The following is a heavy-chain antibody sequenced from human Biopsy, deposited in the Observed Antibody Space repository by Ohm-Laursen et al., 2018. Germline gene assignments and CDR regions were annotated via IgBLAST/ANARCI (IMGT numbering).Heavy chain of an antibody. CDR3: ARGVPHYDGSGFPLAGYWYFDL. CDR1: GGSIGGGEYY. Sequence: TLSFTCTVSGGSIGGGEYYWNWIRQHPGKGLEWIGLISYSGTTFYNPSLESLLTISIDTSKNHFSLNLRSVTAADTAVYYCARGVPHYDGSGFPLAGYWYFDLWGRGTLVTVSS. V-gene: IGHV4-31*01. J-gene: IGHJ2*01. D-gene: IGHD3-22*01. CDR2: ISYSGTT.